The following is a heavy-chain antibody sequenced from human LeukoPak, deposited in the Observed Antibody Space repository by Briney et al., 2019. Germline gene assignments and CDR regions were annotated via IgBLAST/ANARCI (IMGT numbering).Heavy chain of an antibody. CDR3: AREYCSGGSCQYYFDY. D-gene: IGHD2-15*01. CDR2: ISSDGGSP. CDR1: GFTFSSYA. V-gene: IGHV3-64*01. J-gene: IGHJ4*02. Sequence: GGSLRLSCAASGFTFSSYAMHWVRQAPGKGLEYVSGISSDGGSPFHVNSVKGRFTISRDNSKNTLYLQMGSLRAEDMAAYYCAREYCSGGSCQYYFDYWGQGTLVTVSS.